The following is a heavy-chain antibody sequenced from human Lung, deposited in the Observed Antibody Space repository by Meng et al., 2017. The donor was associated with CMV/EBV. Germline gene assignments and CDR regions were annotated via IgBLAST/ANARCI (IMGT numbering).Heavy chain of an antibody. CDR2: ISSSGSYI. Sequence: GGSLRLXXAASGFTFSSYTLNWVRQPPGEGLEWVSSISSSGSYIYYAASVKGRFTISRVNAENSLYLQMSGLRAEDTAVYFCARDYGSRGMDVWGQGTTVNGYS. CDR3: ARDYGSRGMDV. J-gene: IGHJ6*01. CDR1: GFTFSSYT. D-gene: IGHD3-10*01. V-gene: IGHV3-21*06.